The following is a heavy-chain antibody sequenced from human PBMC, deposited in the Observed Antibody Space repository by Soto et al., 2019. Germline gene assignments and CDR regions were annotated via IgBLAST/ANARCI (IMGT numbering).Heavy chain of an antibody. CDR1: GFTFSSYG. D-gene: IGHD2-2*01. V-gene: IGHV3-30*18. CDR3: AKDRGPVVPAAKGYYYYYYMDV. CDR2: ISYDGSNK. J-gene: IGHJ6*03. Sequence: GGSLRLSCAASGFTFSSYGMHWVRQVPGKGLEWVAVISYDGSNKYYADSVKGRFTISRDNSKNTLYLQMNSLRAEDTAVYYCAKDRGPVVPAAKGYYYYYYMDVWGKGTTVTVSS.